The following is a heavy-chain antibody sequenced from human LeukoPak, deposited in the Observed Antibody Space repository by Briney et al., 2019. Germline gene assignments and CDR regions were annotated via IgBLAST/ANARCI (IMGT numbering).Heavy chain of an antibody. CDR2: IKQDGSEK. CDR3: ARDSRGYSGYDWFY. V-gene: IGHV3-7*03. CDR1: GFTFSSYW. J-gene: IGHJ4*02. Sequence: PGGSLRLSCAASGFTFSSYWMSWVRQAPGKGLEWVANIKQDGSEKYYVDSVKGRFTISRDNAKNSLYLQMNSLRAEDTAVYYCARDSRGYSGYDWFYWGQGTLVTVSS. D-gene: IGHD5-12*01.